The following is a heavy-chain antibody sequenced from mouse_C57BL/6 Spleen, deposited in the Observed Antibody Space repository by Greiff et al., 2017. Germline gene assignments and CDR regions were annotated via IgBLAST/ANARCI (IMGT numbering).Heavy chain of an antibody. CDR2: ISYDGSN. Sequence: EVQLQQSGPGLVKPSQSLSLTCSVTGYSITSGYYWNWIRQFPGNKLEWMGYISYDGSNNYNPSLKNRISVTRDTSKNQLFLKLNSVTTNDTATYYGARDSRYVYAWFAYWGQGTLVTVSA. CDR3: ARDSRYVYAWFAY. D-gene: IGHD2-2*01. J-gene: IGHJ3*01. CDR1: GYSITSGYY. V-gene: IGHV3-6*01.